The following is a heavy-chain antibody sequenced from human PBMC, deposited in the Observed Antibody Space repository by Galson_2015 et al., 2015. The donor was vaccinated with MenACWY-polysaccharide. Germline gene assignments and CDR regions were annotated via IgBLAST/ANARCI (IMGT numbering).Heavy chain of an antibody. CDR2: IKHDGSET. Sequence: SLRLSCAASGFVFNNYWMSWIRQSPGKGLERVANIKHDGSETYYLDSVKGRFVVSRDNARNSLYLQMGSLRAEDTAVYYCARDWWCGRAACYYFDFWGQGTLVTVSS. J-gene: IGHJ4*02. V-gene: IGHV3-7*01. CDR3: ARDWWCGRAACYYFDF. D-gene: IGHD2-8*02. CDR1: GFVFNNYW.